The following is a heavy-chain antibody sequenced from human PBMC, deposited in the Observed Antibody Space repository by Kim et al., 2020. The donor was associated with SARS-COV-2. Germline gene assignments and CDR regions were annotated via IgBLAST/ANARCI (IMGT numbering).Heavy chain of an antibody. Sequence: SETLSLTCAVYGGSFSGYYWSWIRQPPGKGLEWIGEINHSGSTNYNPSLKSRVTISVDTSKNQFSLKLSSVTAADTAVYYCARDWYSSSWYYYYYGMDVWGQGTTVTVSS. CDR3: ARDWYSSSWYYYYYGMDV. V-gene: IGHV4-34*01. D-gene: IGHD6-13*01. J-gene: IGHJ6*02. CDR1: GGSFSGYY. CDR2: INHSGST.